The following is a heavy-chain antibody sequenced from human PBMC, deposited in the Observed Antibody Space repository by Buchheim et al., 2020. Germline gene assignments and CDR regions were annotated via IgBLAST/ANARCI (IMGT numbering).Heavy chain of an antibody. Sequence: QVQLVESGGGVVQPGRSLRLSCAASGFTFSSYAMHWVRQAPGKGLEWVAVISYDGSNKYYADSVKGRFTISRDNSKNTLYLQMNSLRAEDTAVYYCARDFEGTAYYGMDVWGQGTT. CDR1: GFTFSSYA. J-gene: IGHJ6*02. D-gene: IGHD1-7*01. CDR3: ARDFEGTAYYGMDV. V-gene: IGHV3-30-3*01. CDR2: ISYDGSNK.